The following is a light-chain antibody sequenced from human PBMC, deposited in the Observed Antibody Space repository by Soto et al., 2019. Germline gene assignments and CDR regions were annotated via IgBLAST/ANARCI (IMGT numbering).Light chain of an antibody. V-gene: IGLV1-51*01. CDR2: DNN. Sequence: QAVVTQPPSVSAAPGQKVTISCSGSSSNVGNNYVSWYQQLPGTAPKLLIYDNNKRPSGIPDRFSGSKSGTSATLGITGLQTGGEADYYCGTWDSSMSAVFGGGTKVTVL. CDR1: SSNVGNNY. CDR3: GTWDSSMSAV. J-gene: IGLJ2*01.